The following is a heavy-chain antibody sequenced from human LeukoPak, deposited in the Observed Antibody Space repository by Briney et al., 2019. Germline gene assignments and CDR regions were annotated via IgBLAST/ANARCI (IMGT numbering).Heavy chain of an antibody. CDR1: GFTFSSYW. Sequence: GGALRLSCAASGFTFSSYWMHWVRQAPGKGLVWVSRINSDGSSTNYADSVKGRFTISRDNAKNTLYLQMNSLRAEDTAMYYCAREPYYDFWSGYYLDYWGQGTLVTVSS. CDR3: AREPYYDFWSGYYLDY. D-gene: IGHD3-3*01. V-gene: IGHV3-74*01. CDR2: INSDGSST. J-gene: IGHJ4*02.